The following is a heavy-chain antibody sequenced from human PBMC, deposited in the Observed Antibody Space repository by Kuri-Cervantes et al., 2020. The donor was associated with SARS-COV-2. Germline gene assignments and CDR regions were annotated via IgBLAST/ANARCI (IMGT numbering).Heavy chain of an antibody. CDR2: ISAYNGNT. D-gene: IGHD3-3*01. CDR3: ARTSYYDCWSGYLPDFDY. CDR1: GYTFTSYG. V-gene: IGHV1-18*01. J-gene: IGHJ4*02. Sequence: ASATVAYKASGYTFTSYGISWVRQAPGQGLEWMGWISAYNGNTNYAQKLQGRVTMTTDTSTSTAYMELRSLRSDDTAVYYCARTSYYDCWSGYLPDFDYWGQGTLVTVSS.